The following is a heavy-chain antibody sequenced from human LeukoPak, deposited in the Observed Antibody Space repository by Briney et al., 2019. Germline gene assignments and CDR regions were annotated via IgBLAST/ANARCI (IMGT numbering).Heavy chain of an antibody. CDR2: IKPNSGGT. CDR3: VRDLPYYGSGSYIDAFDI. J-gene: IGHJ3*02. D-gene: IGHD3-10*01. V-gene: IGHV1-2*02. Sequence: ASVKVSCKASGYTFTGYYMHWVRQAPGQGLEWMGWIKPNSGGTNYAQKFQGRVTMTRDTSISTAYMELSRLRSDDTAVYYCVRDLPYYGSGSYIDAFDIWGQGTMVTVSS. CDR1: GYTFTGYY.